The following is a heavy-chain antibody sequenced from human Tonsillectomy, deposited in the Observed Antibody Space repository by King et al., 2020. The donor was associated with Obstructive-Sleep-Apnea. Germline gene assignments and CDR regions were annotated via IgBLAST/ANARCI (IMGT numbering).Heavy chain of an antibody. J-gene: IGHJ4*02. D-gene: IGHD6-6*01. CDR2: LYWDDEQ. CDR1: GFSLSTSGVG. CDR3: AHKAPRSYYFDY. Sequence: TLKESGPTLVKPTQTLTLTCTFSGFSLSTSGVGVGWFRQPPGKALEWLALLYWDDEQHYSPSLKSRLTITKDTSKNQVVLTMTNMDPVDTATYSCAHKAPRSYYFDYWGQGTLVTVSS. V-gene: IGHV2-5*02.